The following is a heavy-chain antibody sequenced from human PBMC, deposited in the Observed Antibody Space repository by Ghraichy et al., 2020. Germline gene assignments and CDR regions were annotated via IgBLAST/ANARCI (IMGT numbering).Heavy chain of an antibody. D-gene: IGHD2-21*01. CDR3: ARLTLRPPTIVVEDY. CDR2: SNHSGST. Sequence: SETLSLTCAVYGGSFSGDYWSWIRHRPRKGLEWIGESNHSGSTNYNPSLKSRVTISVDTSKNQFSLKLSSVTAADTAVYYCARLTLRPPTIVVEDYWGQGTLVTVSS. V-gene: IGHV4-34*01. CDR1: GGSFSGDY. J-gene: IGHJ4*02.